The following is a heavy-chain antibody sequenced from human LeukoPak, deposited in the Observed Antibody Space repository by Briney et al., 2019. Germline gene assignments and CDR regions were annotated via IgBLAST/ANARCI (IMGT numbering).Heavy chain of an antibody. J-gene: IGHJ5*02. D-gene: IGHD4-17*01. CDR2: ISPYNGNT. CDR3: ARDQRGYGDSSGASKWIDP. Sequence: ASVKVSCKASDTFTSYGINWVRQAPGQGLEWMGWISPYNGNTKYAEEIQRRVTITTDTSTSTAYMELRSLSSDDTAVYYCARDQRGYGDSSGASKWIDPWGQGTLVTVSS. V-gene: IGHV1-18*01. CDR1: DTFTSYG.